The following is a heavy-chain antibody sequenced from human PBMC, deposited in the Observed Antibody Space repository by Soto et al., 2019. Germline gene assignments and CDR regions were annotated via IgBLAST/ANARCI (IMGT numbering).Heavy chain of an antibody. CDR2: ISYDGSNK. J-gene: IGHJ4*02. V-gene: IGHV3-30-3*01. CDR3: AREPGIAAAGGVGGDY. Sequence: QVQLVESGGGVVQPGRSLRLSCAASGFTFSSYAMHWVRQAPGKGLEWVAVISYDGSNKYYADSVKGRFTISRDNSKNTLYLQMSSLRAEDTAVYYCAREPGIAAAGGVGGDYWGQGTLVTVSS. CDR1: GFTFSSYA. D-gene: IGHD6-13*01.